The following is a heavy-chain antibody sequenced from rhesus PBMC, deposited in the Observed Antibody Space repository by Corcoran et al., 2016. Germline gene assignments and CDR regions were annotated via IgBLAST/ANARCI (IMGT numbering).Heavy chain of an antibody. D-gene: IGHD6-25*01. CDR1: GYSISSGYY. CDR3: ARGSLAADFFDY. CDR2: ITYLGST. Sequence: QVQLQESGPGLVKPSETLSLTCAVSGYSISSGYYWSWIRPPPGKGREWIGYITYLGSTSYHPSLKSRVNMSRDTSKNQFSLKLSSVTAADTAVYYCARGSLAADFFDYWGQGVLVTVSS. J-gene: IGHJ4*01. V-gene: IGHV4-122*02.